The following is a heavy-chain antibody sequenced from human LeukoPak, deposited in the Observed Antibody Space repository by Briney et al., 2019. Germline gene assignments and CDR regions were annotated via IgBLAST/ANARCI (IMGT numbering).Heavy chain of an antibody. Sequence: GESLQISCKGSGYRFTTYWIGWVRQMPGKGVEWMGVIYPGDSTIKYSPPFEGQVTISADKSSSTAYLQWSSLKASDTAVYYCARSDSSPFHFDLWGQGTLVTVSS. CDR3: ARSDSSPFHFDL. CDR2: IYPGDSTI. CDR1: GYRFTTYW. D-gene: IGHD6-13*01. V-gene: IGHV5-51*01. J-gene: IGHJ4*02.